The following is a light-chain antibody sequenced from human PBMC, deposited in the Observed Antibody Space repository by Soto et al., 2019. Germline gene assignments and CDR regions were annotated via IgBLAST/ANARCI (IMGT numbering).Light chain of an antibody. J-gene: IGLJ3*02. CDR3: SSYAGSNNLP. Sequence: LTQPPSASGSPGQSVTISCTGSSSDVGAYNYVSWYQQHPGKAPKLMIYEVTKRPSGVPDRFSGSKSGNTASLTVSGLQAEDEADYYCSSYAGSNNLPFGGGTKLTVL. CDR1: SSDVGAYNY. CDR2: EVT. V-gene: IGLV2-8*01.